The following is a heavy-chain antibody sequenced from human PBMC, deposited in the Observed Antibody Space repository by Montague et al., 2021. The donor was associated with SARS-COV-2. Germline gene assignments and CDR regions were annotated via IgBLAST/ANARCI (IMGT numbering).Heavy chain of an antibody. Sequence: SETLSLTCTVSGGSISSSNYYWSWLRQPPGQGLEWIGSIYYRGCTYYTPSLKIRVTISVDTSMNQFSLKLSSVTAADTAVYYCARHGWMASFVGWWCLDLWGRGTLVTVSS. V-gene: IGHV4-39*01. CDR1: GGSISSSNYY. J-gene: IGHJ4*03. CDR3: ARHGWMASFVGWWCLDL. CDR2: IYYRGCT. D-gene: IGHD2-21*01.